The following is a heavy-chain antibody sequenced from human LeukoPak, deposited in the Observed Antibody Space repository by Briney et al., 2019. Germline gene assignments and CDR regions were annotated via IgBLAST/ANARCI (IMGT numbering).Heavy chain of an antibody. CDR2: INYSGST. CDR1: GGSFSGYY. V-gene: IGHV4-34*01. J-gene: IGHJ5*02. Sequence: SETLSLTCAVYGGSFSGYYWTWIRQPPGKGLEWIGEINYSGSTNYNPPLKSRVTISVDTSKNQFSLKLSSVTAADTAVYYCARTSGYDFNWFDPWGQGTLVTVSS. D-gene: IGHD5-12*01. CDR3: ARTSGYDFNWFDP.